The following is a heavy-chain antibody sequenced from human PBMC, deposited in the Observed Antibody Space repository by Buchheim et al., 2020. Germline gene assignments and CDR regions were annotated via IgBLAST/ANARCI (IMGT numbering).Heavy chain of an antibody. J-gene: IGHJ1*01. V-gene: IGHV3-23*01. CDR2: ISSGGGTI. D-gene: IGHD6-13*01. Sequence: EVQLFESGGDLVQPGGSLRLSCAASGFTFSSYAMNWVRQAPGKGLEWVAAISSGGGTIYYADSVKGRFTNSRDNSKNPLYLQMYSLRVDDTAAYFCAKTDSSTGPYDYWGQGTL. CDR1: GFTFSSYA. CDR3: AKTDSSTGPYDY.